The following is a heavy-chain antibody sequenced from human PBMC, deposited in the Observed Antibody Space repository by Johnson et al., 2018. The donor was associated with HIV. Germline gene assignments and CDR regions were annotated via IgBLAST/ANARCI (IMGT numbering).Heavy chain of an antibody. V-gene: IGHV3-11*04. Sequence: QVQLVESGGGLVKPGGSLRLSCTASGFSFSDYYISCIRQAPGKGLEWGSYISGSGGTIYNGDSVKGRFTISRENSKNTLYLQMNSLRAEDTAVYYCARSQTMIVDGADAFDIWGQGTMVTVSS. CDR3: ARSQTMIVDGADAFDI. D-gene: IGHD3-22*01. CDR2: ISGSGGTI. CDR1: GFSFSDYY. J-gene: IGHJ3*02.